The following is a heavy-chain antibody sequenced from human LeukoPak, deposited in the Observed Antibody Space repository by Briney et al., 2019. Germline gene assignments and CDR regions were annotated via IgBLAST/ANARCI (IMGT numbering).Heavy chain of an antibody. V-gene: IGHV3-7*01. CDR1: GFTFSSYW. CDR3: ARNIVGATSWGDFDY. D-gene: IGHD1-26*01. J-gene: IGHJ4*02. CDR2: IKQDGSEK. Sequence: GGSLRLSCAASGFTFSSYWMSWVRQAPGKGLEWVANIKQDGSEKYYVDSVEGRFTISRDNAKNSLYLQMNSLRAEDTAVYYCARNIVGATSWGDFDYWGQGTLVTVSS.